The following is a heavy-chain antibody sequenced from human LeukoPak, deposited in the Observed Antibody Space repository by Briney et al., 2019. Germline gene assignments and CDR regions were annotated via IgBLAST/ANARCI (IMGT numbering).Heavy chain of an antibody. Sequence: GGSLRLSCAASRVTLTRDGMNSGRQAPGKGLEWVANIKGDGHEKNYVDSVKGRFSISRDNARNSLYLQMDSLRAEDTAVYYCAKEGAYPIITYDSCGQGALVTVSS. J-gene: IGHJ5*01. V-gene: IGHV3-7*01. CDR3: AKEGAYPIITYDS. CDR1: RVTLTRDG. CDR2: IKGDGHEK. D-gene: IGHD3-10*01.